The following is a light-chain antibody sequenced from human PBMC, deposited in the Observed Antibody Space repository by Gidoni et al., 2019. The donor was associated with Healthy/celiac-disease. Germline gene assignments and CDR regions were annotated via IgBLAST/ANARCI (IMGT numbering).Light chain of an antibody. J-gene: IGKJ4*01. CDR2: KAS. CDR3: QQYNSYPLT. CDR1: QSISSW. Sequence: DIQLTQSPSTLSASVGDRVTITCRASQSISSWLAWYQQKPGKAPKLLIYKASSLESGVPSRFSGSGSGTEFTLTISSLQPDDFATYYCQQYNSYPLTLGGATKVEIK. V-gene: IGKV1-5*03.